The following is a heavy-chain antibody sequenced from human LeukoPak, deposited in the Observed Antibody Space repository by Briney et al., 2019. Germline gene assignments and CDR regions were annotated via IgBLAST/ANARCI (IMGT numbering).Heavy chain of an antibody. CDR1: GFTVSSNY. V-gene: IGHV3-53*01. CDR3: ARPVTSSGSYFL. D-gene: IGHD1-26*01. Sequence: GGSLRLSCAASGFTVSSNYMSWVRQAPGKGLEWVSVIYSGGSTYYADSVKGRFTISRDNSKNTLYLQMNSLRAEDTAVYYCARPVTSSGSYFLWGQGTLVTVSS. J-gene: IGHJ4*02. CDR2: IYSGGST.